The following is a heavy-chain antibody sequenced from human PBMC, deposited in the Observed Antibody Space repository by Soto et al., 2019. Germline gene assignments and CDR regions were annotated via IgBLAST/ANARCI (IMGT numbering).Heavy chain of an antibody. V-gene: IGHV4-34*01. CDR3: ATHKPNYYYYGLDV. Sequence: QVQLQQWGAGLLKPSETLSLTCGVYGGSFSVFYWTWIRQPPGKGLEWIGEINHSGGTNYNPSLKSRVTISIDTSKNQCSLKLTSVTAADTAVYYCATHKPNYYYYGLDVWGQGTTVTVSS. CDR2: INHSGGT. J-gene: IGHJ6*02. CDR1: GGSFSVFY.